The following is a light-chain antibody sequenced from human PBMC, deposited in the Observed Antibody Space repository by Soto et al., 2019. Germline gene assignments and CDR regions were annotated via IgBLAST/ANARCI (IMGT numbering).Light chain of an antibody. V-gene: IGKV3-20*01. CDR1: QTVRNNY. CDR3: QQFSSYPLT. Sequence: ALTQSTGTLSLSPGARAALSGRASQTVRNNYLARYQQKPGQAPRLLIYDASSRATGIPDRFSGGGSGTDSTLTISRLEPEDFAVYYCQQFSSYPLTFGGGTKVDIK. CDR2: DAS. J-gene: IGKJ4*01.